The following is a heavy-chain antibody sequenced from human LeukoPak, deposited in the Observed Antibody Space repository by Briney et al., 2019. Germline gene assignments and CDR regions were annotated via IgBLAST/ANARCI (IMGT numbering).Heavy chain of an antibody. J-gene: IGHJ4*02. V-gene: IGHV4-59*12. CDR1: GGSISSYY. D-gene: IGHD6-19*01. CDR2: IYYSGST. Sequence: SETLSLTCTVSGGSISSYYWSWIRQPPGKGLEWIGYIYYSGSTNYNPSLKSRVTISVDTSKNQFSLKLSSVTAADTAVYYCARDKAGGIAVAGTDYWGQGTLVTVSS. CDR3: ARDKAGGIAVAGTDY.